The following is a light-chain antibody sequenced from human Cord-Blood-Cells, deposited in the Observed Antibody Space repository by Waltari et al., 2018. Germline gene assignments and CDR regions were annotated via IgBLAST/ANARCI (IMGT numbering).Light chain of an antibody. Sequence: QSALTLPASVSGSPGQSFTISCTGTSSDVGSYIFVSWYQQHPGKAPKLMIYEVSKRPSGVSNRFSGSKSGNTASLTISGLQAEDEADYYCCSYAGSYVFGTGTKVTVL. J-gene: IGLJ1*01. CDR2: EVS. V-gene: IGLV2-23*02. CDR3: CSYAGSYV. CDR1: SSDVGSYIF.